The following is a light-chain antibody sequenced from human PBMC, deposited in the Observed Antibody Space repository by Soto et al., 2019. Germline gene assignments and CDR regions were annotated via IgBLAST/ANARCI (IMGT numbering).Light chain of an antibody. CDR1: SSDIGSNS. CDR3: GTWDTSLSGYV. J-gene: IGLJ7*01. CDR2: DNN. V-gene: IGLV1-51*01. Sequence: QSVLTQPPSVSAAPGQNVTISCSGSSSDIGSNSVSWYQQVPGSAPKRLIYDNNKRPSGIPDRFSGSKSGTSATLGISGLQTGDEADYYCGTWDTSLSGYVFGAGTQLTVL.